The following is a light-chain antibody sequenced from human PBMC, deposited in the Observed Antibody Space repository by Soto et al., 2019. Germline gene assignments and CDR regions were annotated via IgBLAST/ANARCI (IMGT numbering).Light chain of an antibody. CDR2: KAS. J-gene: IGKJ4*01. CDR1: QSISSW. V-gene: IGKV1-5*03. CDR3: QQVKGFPLT. Sequence: DIQMTQSPSTLSASVGDRVTITCRASQSISSWLAWYPQKPGKAPKILIYKASSLESGVPSMFSCSGSGTDCTLTITNLQPEDSAVDYCQQVKGFPLTFGGGTKVDIK.